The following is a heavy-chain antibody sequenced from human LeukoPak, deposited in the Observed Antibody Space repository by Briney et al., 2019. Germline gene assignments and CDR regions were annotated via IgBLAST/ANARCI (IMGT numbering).Heavy chain of an antibody. CDR2: IYTSGSP. CDR1: DGSISSYD. Sequence: PSETLSLTCTVSDGSISSYDWSWIRQPAGKGLEWIGRIYTSGSPTYNPSLKSRVTMSLGTSKKQFSLKLTSVTAADTAVYYCARLTSSWYQDWYFDLRGRGTLVTVSS. CDR3: ARLTSSWYQDWYFDL. D-gene: IGHD6-13*01. V-gene: IGHV4-4*07. J-gene: IGHJ2*01.